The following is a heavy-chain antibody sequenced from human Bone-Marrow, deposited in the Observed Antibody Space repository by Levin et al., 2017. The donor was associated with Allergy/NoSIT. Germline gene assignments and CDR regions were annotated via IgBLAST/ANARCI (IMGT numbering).Heavy chain of an antibody. Sequence: SETLSLTCAVYVDSFSGYHWVWIRQPPGQGLEWIGEVNHSGGTNYNPSLKSRVTMSVDRSKNQFSLNLSSVTAADTAVYYCARGLLNWRTATGWFDPWGQGTLVTVSS. J-gene: IGHJ5*02. D-gene: IGHD3-3*01. CDR1: VDSFSGYH. CDR3: ARGLLNWRTATGWFDP. CDR2: VNHSGGT. V-gene: IGHV4-34*01.